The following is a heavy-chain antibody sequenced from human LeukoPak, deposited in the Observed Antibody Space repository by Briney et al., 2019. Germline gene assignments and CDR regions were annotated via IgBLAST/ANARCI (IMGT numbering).Heavy chain of an antibody. CDR3: ATDHRTLYSSGADAFDI. D-gene: IGHD6-19*01. J-gene: IGHJ3*02. V-gene: IGHV1-24*01. Sequence: ASVKVSCKVSGYTLTELSMHWVRQAPGKGLEWMGGFDPEDGETIYAQKFQGRVTMTEDTSTDTAYMELSGLRSEDTAVYYCATDHRTLYSSGADAFDIWGQGTMVTVSS. CDR2: FDPEDGET. CDR1: GYTLTELS.